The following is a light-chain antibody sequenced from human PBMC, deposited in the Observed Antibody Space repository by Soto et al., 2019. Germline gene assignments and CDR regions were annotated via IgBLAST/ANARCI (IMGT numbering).Light chain of an antibody. CDR3: QQYNNWPPWT. CDR1: QSINSN. Sequence: EIVMTQSPATLSVSTGVSATLSCRASQSINSNLAWYQQKPGQAPRLLIYGASTRATGIPARFSGSGSGTDFTLTISSLQSEDVAVYYCQQYNNWPPWTFGQGTKIEIK. CDR2: GAS. V-gene: IGKV3-15*01. J-gene: IGKJ1*01.